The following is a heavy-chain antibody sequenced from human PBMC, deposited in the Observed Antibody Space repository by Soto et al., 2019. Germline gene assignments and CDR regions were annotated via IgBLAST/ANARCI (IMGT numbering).Heavy chain of an antibody. CDR1: GGYLSSGGYY. Sequence: QVQLQESGPGLVKPSQTLSLTCTVSGGYLSSGGYYWRWIRQHPGKGLEWVGYIYYSGRTSYNPSLKSRVTVSVDPAKNAFSLLLSSVTAADTSVYYSARGTQYGDYLCDYWGQGTLVTFSS. J-gene: IGHJ4*02. CDR3: ARGTQYGDYLCDY. D-gene: IGHD4-17*01. V-gene: IGHV4-31*03. CDR2: IYYSGRT.